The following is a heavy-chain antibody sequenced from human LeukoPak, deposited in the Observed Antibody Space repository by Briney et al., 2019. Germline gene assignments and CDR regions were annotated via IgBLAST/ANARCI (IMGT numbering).Heavy chain of an antibody. CDR1: GFTLSSYS. CDR2: TRSGSSTI. J-gene: IGHJ4*02. Sequence: GGSLRLSCAASGFTLSSYSMNWVRQAPGKGLEWVAYTRSGSSTIHYADSVKGRFTISRDNAKNSLYLQMNSLRAEDTAVYCCARDPHALDYWGQGTLVTVSS. CDR3: ARDPHALDY. V-gene: IGHV3-48*01.